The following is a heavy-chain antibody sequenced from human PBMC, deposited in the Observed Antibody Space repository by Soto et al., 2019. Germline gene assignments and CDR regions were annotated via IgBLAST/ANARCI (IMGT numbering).Heavy chain of an antibody. Sequence: PSETLSLTCTVSGGSISSSSYYWGWIRQPPGKGLEWIGSIYYSGSTYYNPSLKSRVTISVDTSKNQFSLKLSSVTAADTAVYYCARERITMVRGVINPFDYWGQGTLVTVSS. CDR3: ARERITMVRGVINPFDY. D-gene: IGHD3-10*01. CDR1: GGSISSSSYY. CDR2: IYYSGST. V-gene: IGHV4-39*02. J-gene: IGHJ4*02.